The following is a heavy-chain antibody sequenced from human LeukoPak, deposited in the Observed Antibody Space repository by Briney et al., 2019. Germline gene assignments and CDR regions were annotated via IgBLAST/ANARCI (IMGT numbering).Heavy chain of an antibody. CDR1: GYTFTSYD. CDR3: ARGRYYGSGSYFDY. D-gene: IGHD3-10*01. J-gene: IGHJ4*02. Sequence: ASVKVSCKASGYTFTSYDINWVRQATGQGLEWMRWMNPNSGGTNYAQKFQGRVTMTRDTSISTAYMELSRLRSDDTAVYYCARGRYYGSGSYFDYWGQGTLVTVSS. V-gene: IGHV1-2*02. CDR2: MNPNSGGT.